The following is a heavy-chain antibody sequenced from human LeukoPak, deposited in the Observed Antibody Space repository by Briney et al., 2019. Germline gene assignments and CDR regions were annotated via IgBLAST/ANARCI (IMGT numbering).Heavy chain of an antibody. D-gene: IGHD5-24*01. J-gene: IGHJ3*02. CDR1: GFTFSSYA. CDR3: AKDNSKRGMATIDAFDI. Sequence: GGSLRLSCAASGFTFSSYAMSWVRQAPGKGLEWVSAISGSGGSTYYADSVKGRFTIPRDNSKNTLYLQMNSLRAEDTAVYYCAKDNSKRGMATIDAFDIWGQGTMVTVSS. CDR2: ISGSGGST. V-gene: IGHV3-23*01.